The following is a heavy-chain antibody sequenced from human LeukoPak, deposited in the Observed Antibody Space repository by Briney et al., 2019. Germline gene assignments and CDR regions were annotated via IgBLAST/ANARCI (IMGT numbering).Heavy chain of an antibody. D-gene: IGHD2-15*01. CDR2: INPNSGGT. Sequence: ASVKVSCKASGYTFTGYYMHWVRQAPGQGLEWMGRINPNSGGTNYAQKFQGRVTMTRDTPISTAYMELSRLRSEDTAVYYCATVACSGGSCYFDYWGQGTLVTVSS. J-gene: IGHJ4*02. V-gene: IGHV1-2*06. CDR1: GYTFTGYY. CDR3: ATVACSGGSCYFDY.